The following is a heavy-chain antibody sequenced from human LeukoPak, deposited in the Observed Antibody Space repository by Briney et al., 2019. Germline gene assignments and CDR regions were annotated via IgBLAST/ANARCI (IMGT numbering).Heavy chain of an antibody. CDR2: IGTPGET. CDR1: GFSVGSYD. J-gene: IGHJ3*02. D-gene: IGHD3-10*01. V-gene: IGHV3-13*01. CDR3: ARVRGSAFDM. Sequence: GGSLRLSCAASGFSVGSYDMHGVRHAPGKGLEWVSSIGTPGETYYVGSVKGRFTISRENAKNSLYLQMNNLRAGDTAVYYCARVRGSAFDMWGQGTMVTVSS.